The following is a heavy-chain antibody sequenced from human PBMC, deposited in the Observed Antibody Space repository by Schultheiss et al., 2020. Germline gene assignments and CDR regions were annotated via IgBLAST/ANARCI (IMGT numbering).Heavy chain of an antibody. CDR1: GFTFSSFA. D-gene: IGHD6-19*01. J-gene: IGHJ4*02. Sequence: GGSLRLSCAGSGFTFSSFAMDWVRQAPGKGLEWVSYISSSSSYIYYADSVKGRFTISRDNAKNSLYLQMNSLRAEDTAVYYCAKLYSSGWYGDYWGQGTLVTVSS. CDR3: AKLYSSGWYGDY. CDR2: ISSSSSYI. V-gene: IGHV3-21*05.